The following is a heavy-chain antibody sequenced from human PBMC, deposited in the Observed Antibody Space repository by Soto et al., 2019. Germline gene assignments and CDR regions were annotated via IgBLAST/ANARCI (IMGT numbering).Heavy chain of an antibody. CDR2: ISSSSSYR. CDR1: GFIFSDYY. CDR3: ARAASGFLTDY. Sequence: QVQLVESGGGLVQPGGSLRLSCAASGFIFSDYYMSWIRQAPGKGLECVSYISSSSSYRNYADSVKGRFTISRDNAKNSLYLQMNSLRAEDTAVYYCARAASGFLTDYWGQGTLVTVSS. V-gene: IGHV3-11*06. J-gene: IGHJ4*02. D-gene: IGHD3-9*01.